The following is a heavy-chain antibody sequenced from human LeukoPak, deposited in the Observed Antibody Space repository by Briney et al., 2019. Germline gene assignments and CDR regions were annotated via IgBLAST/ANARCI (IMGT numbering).Heavy chain of an antibody. CDR3: ATPYCSSLSCLDVFNM. CDR1: GVSVSDGRYY. J-gene: IGHJ3*02. D-gene: IGHD2-2*01. Sequence: SQTLSLTCNVSGVSVSDGRYYWTWIRHHPTRGLEWIGYKYYSGSAKYNPSLKSRLTISIDTAKNQFSLQLSSVTAADTATYDCATPYCSSLSCLDVFNMWGQGTRVTVSS. V-gene: IGHV4-31*03. CDR2: KYYSGSA.